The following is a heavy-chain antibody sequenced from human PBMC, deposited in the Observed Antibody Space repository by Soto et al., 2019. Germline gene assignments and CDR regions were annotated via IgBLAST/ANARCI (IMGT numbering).Heavy chain of an antibody. V-gene: IGHV1-8*01. CDR2: MNPNTGST. CDR3: ARGRRRSSSWFDP. Sequence: ASVKVSSKASGDTFISYDINWVRQAPGQGLEWMGWMNPNTGSTGYVQKFQGRLTMTSTTSISTAYMELSSLRSEDTAVYYCARGRRRSSSWFDPWCHGTLVTVSS. CDR1: GDTFISYD. D-gene: IGHD6-6*01. J-gene: IGHJ5*02.